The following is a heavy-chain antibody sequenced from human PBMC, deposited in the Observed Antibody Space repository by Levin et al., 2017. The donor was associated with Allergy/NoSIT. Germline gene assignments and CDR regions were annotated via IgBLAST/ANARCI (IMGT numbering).Heavy chain of an antibody. CDR3: ARPAGVITLVRGVLDY. CDR2: ISTYTGDT. Sequence: GESLKISCKASGYSFTDYGINWVRQAPGQGLEWLGWISTYTGDTKYAQNFQGRLNMTTDTSTTTAYMELRSLRSDDTAVYYCARPAGVITLVRGVLDYWGQGTLVSVSS. D-gene: IGHD3-10*01. V-gene: IGHV1-18*01. CDR1: GYSFTDYG. J-gene: IGHJ4*02.